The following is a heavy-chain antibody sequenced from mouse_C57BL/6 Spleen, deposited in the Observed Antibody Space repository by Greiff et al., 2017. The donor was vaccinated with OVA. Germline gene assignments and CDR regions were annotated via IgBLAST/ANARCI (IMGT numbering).Heavy chain of an antibody. CDR3: ARSGGNLPFAY. Sequence: QVQLQQSGPELVKPGASVKLSCKASGYTFTSYDINWVKQRPGQGLEWIGWIYPRDGSTKYNEKFKGKATLTVDTSSSTAYMELHSLTSEDSAVYFCARSGGNLPFAYWGQGTLVTVSA. D-gene: IGHD2-1*01. CDR2: IYPRDGST. J-gene: IGHJ3*01. CDR1: GYTFTSYD. V-gene: IGHV1-85*01.